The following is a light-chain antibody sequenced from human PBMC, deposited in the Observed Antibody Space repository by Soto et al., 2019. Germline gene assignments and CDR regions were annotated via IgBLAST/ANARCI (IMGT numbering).Light chain of an antibody. CDR2: ATS. CDR3: QQSYGGPWT. J-gene: IGKJ1*01. CDR1: QTIDTS. V-gene: IGKV1-39*01. Sequence: DIQMTQSPSSLSASVGDRVTIACRASQTIDTSLNWYQQKPGKALNLLLYATSNLQCGVPTRFSGSGSGTDFTLTISSLQHEDCATYYCQQSYGGPWTFGQGT.